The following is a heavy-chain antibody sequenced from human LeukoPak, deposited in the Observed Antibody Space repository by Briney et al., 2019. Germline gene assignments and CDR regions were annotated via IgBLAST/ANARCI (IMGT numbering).Heavy chain of an antibody. CDR1: GFTFADYA. CDR3: ARMIGSGYYYFVY. CDR2: ITSSGGTI. D-gene: IGHD3-10*01. Sequence: GGSLRLSCTASGFTFADYAMSWVRQAPGKGLEWVSYITSSGGTISYADSVKGRFTISRDNAKSSLYLQVNSLRDEDTAVYYCARMIGSGYYYFVYWGQGTLVTVSS. J-gene: IGHJ4*02. V-gene: IGHV3-48*02.